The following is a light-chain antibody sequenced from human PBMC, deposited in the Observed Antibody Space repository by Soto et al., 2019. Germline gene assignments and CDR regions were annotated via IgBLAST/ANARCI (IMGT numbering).Light chain of an antibody. CDR3: QQSYSTPQT. J-gene: IGKJ1*01. CDR2: RAS. V-gene: IGKV3-15*01. Sequence: IVMTQSPATLSVSPGERATLSCRAGQTIYSNVAWYQQRPGQAPRLLIYRASTRATGVPARFSGSGSGTDFTLTISSLQPEDFATYYCQQSYSTPQTFGQGTKVDIK. CDR1: QTIYSN.